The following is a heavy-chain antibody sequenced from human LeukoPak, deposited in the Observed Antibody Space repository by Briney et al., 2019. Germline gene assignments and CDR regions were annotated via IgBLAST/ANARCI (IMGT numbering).Heavy chain of an antibody. D-gene: IGHD1-1*01. CDR2: ISAYNGNT. Sequence: GASVKVSCKASGYTFTSYGISWVRQAPGQGLEWVGWISAYNGNTNYAQKLQGRVTMTTDTSTSTAYMELRSLRSDDTAVYYCAGDLTGTAQLGYFDYWGQGTLVTVSS. J-gene: IGHJ4*02. CDR3: AGDLTGTAQLGYFDY. V-gene: IGHV1-18*01. CDR1: GYTFTSYG.